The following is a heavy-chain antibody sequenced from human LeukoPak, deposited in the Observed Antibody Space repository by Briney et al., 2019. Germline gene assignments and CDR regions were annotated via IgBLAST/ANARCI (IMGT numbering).Heavy chain of an antibody. CDR3: ASTYRYCSGGSCSYYFDY. CDR2: IYHSWSA. CDR1: GGSISRHY. J-gene: IGHJ4*02. D-gene: IGHD2-15*01. Sequence: SETLSLTCTVSGGSISRHYWSWIRQPPGKGLEWIGYIYHSWSANYNPSLKSRVTISGDTSKNQFSLKLSSVTAADSAVYYCASTYRYCSGGSCSYYFDYWGQGTLVTVSS. V-gene: IGHV4-59*11.